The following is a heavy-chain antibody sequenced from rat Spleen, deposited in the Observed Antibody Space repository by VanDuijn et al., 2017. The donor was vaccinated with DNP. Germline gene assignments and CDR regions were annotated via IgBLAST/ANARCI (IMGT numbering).Heavy chain of an antibody. D-gene: IGHD5-1*01. Sequence: EVRLVESGGGLVEPGRSLKLSCAASGFTFSDYNMAWVRQAPKKGLEWVATIIYDGSRTYYRDSVKGRFTISRDNAKSTLYLQMNSLRSEDTATYYCTRETGDWGQGVMVTVSS. J-gene: IGHJ2*01. CDR2: IIYDGSRT. CDR1: GFTFSDYN. V-gene: IGHV5-7*01. CDR3: TRETGD.